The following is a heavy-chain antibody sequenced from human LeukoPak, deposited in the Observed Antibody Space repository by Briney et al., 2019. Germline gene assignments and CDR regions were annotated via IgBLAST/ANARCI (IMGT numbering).Heavy chain of an antibody. CDR2: IKQDGSEK. CDR3: ASSREYYYDSSGYVVGPYFDL. Sequence: GGSLRLSCAASGFTFSSYGMSWVRQAPGKGLEWVANIKQDGSEKYYVDSVKGRFTISRDNAKNSLYLQMNSLRAEDTAVYYCASSREYYYDSSGYVVGPYFDLWGRGTLVTVSS. J-gene: IGHJ2*01. CDR1: GFTFSSYG. D-gene: IGHD3-22*01. V-gene: IGHV3-7*01.